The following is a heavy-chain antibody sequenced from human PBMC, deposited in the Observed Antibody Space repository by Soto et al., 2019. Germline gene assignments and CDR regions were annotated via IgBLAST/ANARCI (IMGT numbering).Heavy chain of an antibody. CDR1: GFTVSANY. CDR3: ARDRHYYGSGNYYNVFYYYMDV. J-gene: IGHJ6*03. CDR2: IYSDGST. V-gene: IGHV3-66*01. Sequence: GGSLRLSCAASGFTVSANYMSWVRQAPGKGLEWVSVIYSDGSTNYADSIKGRFTITRDDSRNTVYLQMNNLRAEDTAVYYCARDRHYYGSGNYYNVFYYYMDVWGKGTTVTVSS. D-gene: IGHD3-10*01.